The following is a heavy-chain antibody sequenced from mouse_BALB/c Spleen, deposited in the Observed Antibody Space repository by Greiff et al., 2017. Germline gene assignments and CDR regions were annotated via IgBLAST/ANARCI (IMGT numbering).Heavy chain of an antibody. V-gene: IGHV1S56*01. CDR3: ARKGWLRRKDYAMDY. J-gene: IGHJ4*01. CDR2: IYPGDGST. D-gene: IGHD2-2*01. Sequence: QVQLQQSGPELVKPGASVKMSCKASGYTFTSYYIHWVKQRPGQGLVWIGWIYPGDGSTKYNEKFKGKTTLTADKSSSTAYMLLSSLTSEDSAIYFCARKGWLRRKDYAMDYWGQGTSVTVSS. CDR1: GYTFTSYY.